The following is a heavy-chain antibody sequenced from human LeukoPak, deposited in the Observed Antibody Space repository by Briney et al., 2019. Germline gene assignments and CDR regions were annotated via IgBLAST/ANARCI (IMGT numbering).Heavy chain of an antibody. CDR2: INHSGST. CDR3: ARGFTSYRVVDAFDI. Sequence: PSETLSLTCAVYGGSFSGYYWSWIRQPPGKGLEWIGEINHSGSTNYNPTLKSRVTISVDTSKNQFSLKLSSVTAADTAVYYCARGFTSYRVVDAFDIWGQGTMATVSS. J-gene: IGHJ3*02. V-gene: IGHV4-34*01. D-gene: IGHD1-26*01. CDR1: GGSFSGYY.